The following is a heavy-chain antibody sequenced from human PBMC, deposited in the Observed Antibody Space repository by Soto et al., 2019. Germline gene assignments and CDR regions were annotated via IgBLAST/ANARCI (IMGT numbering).Heavy chain of an antibody. V-gene: IGHV3-23*01. CDR2: ISGGSETT. Sequence: EVQLLESGGGLVQPGGSLRLSCVASGFAFSNYALGWVRQAPGKGLEWVSGISGGSETTSYADSVKGRFTISRDNSKDTLFLQMNSLRAEDTATYFCAKDLDGGFGELFFYKWGQGTLVTVSS. CDR3: AKDLDGGFGELFFYK. D-gene: IGHD3-10*01. CDR1: GFAFSNYA. J-gene: IGHJ4*02.